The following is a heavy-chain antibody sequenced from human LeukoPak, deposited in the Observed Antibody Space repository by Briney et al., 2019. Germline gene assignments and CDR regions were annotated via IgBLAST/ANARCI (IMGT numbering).Heavy chain of an antibody. V-gene: IGHV4-4*09. CDR1: GASISSYY. D-gene: IGHD6-19*01. J-gene: IGHJ3*02. CDR2: IHHSGST. CDR3: ASTRGGVAVSGRGDFDI. Sequence: SETLPLTCGVSGASISSYYWSWIRQSPGKGLEWIGYIHHSGSTDYHPSLKGQVTISADTSQSQFSLSLTSVTAADTAVYFCASTRGGVAVSGRGDFDIWGQGTVVTVSP.